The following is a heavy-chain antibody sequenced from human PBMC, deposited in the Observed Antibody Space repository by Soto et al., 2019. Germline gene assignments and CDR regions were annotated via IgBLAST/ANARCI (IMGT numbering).Heavy chain of an antibody. CDR3: ARAGYSSGWYADKRYGTPSDY. CDR2: ISGSGGST. V-gene: IGHV3-23*01. D-gene: IGHD6-19*01. CDR1: GFTFSSYT. J-gene: IGHJ4*02. Sequence: EVQLLESGGGLVQPGGSLRLSCAASGFTFSSYTMCWGRQAPGKGREWALAISGSGGSTYYADSGKGRFTISSDNSSHSMYLQMNSLSAVDTAVYYCARAGYSSGWYADKRYGTPSDYWGQGTLVTVSS.